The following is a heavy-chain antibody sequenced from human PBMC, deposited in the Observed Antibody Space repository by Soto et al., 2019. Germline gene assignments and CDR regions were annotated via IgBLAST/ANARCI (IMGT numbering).Heavy chain of an antibody. CDR2: IDPSDSYT. J-gene: IGHJ6*02. CDR3: ARGYCSGGSCPYYYYGMDV. CDR1: GYSFTSYW. Sequence: GESLKISCKGSGYSFTSYWISWVRQMPGKGLEWMGRIDPSDSYTNYSPSFQGHVTISADKSISTAYLQWSSLKASDTAMYYCARGYCSGGSCPYYYYGMDVWGQGTTVTVSS. V-gene: IGHV5-10-1*01. D-gene: IGHD2-15*01.